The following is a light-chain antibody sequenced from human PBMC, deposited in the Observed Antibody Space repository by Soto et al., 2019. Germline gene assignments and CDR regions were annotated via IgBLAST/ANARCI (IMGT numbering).Light chain of an antibody. CDR3: QSYDSSLSGTGV. CDR1: SANIGAGYD. CDR2: GNS. V-gene: IGLV1-40*01. Sequence: QSVLTHPPSVSGAPGQRVTIYCTGSSANIGAGYDVHWYQQLPGTAPKLLIYGNSNRPSGVPDRFSGSKSGTSASLAITGLQAEDEADYYCQSYDSSLSGTGVFGGGTQLTVL. J-gene: IGLJ7*01.